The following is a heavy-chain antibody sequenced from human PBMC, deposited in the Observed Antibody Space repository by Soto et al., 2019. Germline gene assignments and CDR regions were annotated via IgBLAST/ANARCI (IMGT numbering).Heavy chain of an antibody. CDR2: IDHSGST. CDR3: ATHLKTTVTAYWYFDL. V-gene: IGHV4-34*01. D-gene: IGHD4-17*01. CDR1: GGSFSGYY. J-gene: IGHJ2*01. Sequence: SSDTLSLTCAVYGGSFSGYYWSWIRQPPGKGLEWIGEIDHSGSTNFNPSLKSRVTISVDKSKNQFSLKLSSVTAADAAVYFCATHLKTTVTAYWYFDLWGRGTLVTSPQ.